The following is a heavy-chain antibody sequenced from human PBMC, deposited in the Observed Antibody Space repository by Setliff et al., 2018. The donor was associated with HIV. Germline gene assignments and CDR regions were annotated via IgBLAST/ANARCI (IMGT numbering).Heavy chain of an antibody. J-gene: IGHJ4*02. V-gene: IGHV4-31*03. CDR3: ARPEQANDWGYYFDS. D-gene: IGHD7-27*01. Sequence: KTSETLSLTCTVSGGSISSGGYYWSWIRQHPGKGLEWIGYIYYSGSTYYNPSLKSRVTMSVDTSKNQFSMKLSSVTAADTAVYYCARPEQANDWGYYFDSWGQGTLVTVSS. CDR1: GGSISSGGYY. CDR2: IYYSGST.